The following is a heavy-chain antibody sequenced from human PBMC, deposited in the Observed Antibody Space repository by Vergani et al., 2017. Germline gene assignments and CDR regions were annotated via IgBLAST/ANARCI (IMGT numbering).Heavy chain of an antibody. D-gene: IGHD3-16*01. CDR3: ARGLXRDYVWGSFGGSYYFDY. Sequence: QVQLQQWGAGLLKPSETLSLTCAVYGGSFSGYYWSWIRQPPGKGLEWIGEINHSGRTNYNPSLKSRVTISVDTSKNQFSLKLSSVTAADTAVYYCARGLXRDYVWGSFGGSYYFDYWGQGTLVTVSS. J-gene: IGHJ4*02. CDR2: INHSGRT. CDR1: GGSFSGYY. V-gene: IGHV4-34*01.